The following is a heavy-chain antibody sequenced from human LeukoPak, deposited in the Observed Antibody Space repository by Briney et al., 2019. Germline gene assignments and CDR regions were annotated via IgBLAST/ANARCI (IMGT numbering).Heavy chain of an antibody. Sequence: PGGSLRLSCAASGFTFSSNWMSWVRQAPGKGLEWVANIKQDGSEKYYVDSVKGRFTISRDNAKNSLYLQMNSLRAEDTAVYYCARAADGDYVPKGYMDVWGKGTTVTVSS. CDR2: IKQDGSEK. J-gene: IGHJ6*03. CDR1: GFTFSSNW. V-gene: IGHV3-7*01. CDR3: ARAADGDYVPKGYMDV. D-gene: IGHD4-17*01.